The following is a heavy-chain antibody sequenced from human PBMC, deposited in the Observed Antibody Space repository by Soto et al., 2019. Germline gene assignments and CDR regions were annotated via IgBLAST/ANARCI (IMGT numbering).Heavy chain of an antibody. D-gene: IGHD2-2*01. J-gene: IGHJ5*02. Sequence: QLQLQESGPGLVKPSETLSLTCTVSGGSISSSSYYWGWIRQPPGKGLESIGSIYYSGSTYYNPSLKSRVTISVDTSKNQFSLKLSSVTAADTAVYYCAGQIVVVPAAHPINWFDPWGQGTLVTVSS. CDR3: AGQIVVVPAAHPINWFDP. CDR2: IYYSGST. CDR1: GGSISSSSYY. V-gene: IGHV4-39*01.